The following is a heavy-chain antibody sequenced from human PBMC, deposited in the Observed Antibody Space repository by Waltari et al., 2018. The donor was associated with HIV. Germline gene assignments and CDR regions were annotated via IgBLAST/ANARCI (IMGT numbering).Heavy chain of an antibody. V-gene: IGHV3-74*03. D-gene: IGHD2-2*01. CDR3: VREYSSSRYFDY. CDR2: INSDGNTT. CDR1: GFTFSHYW. Sequence: EVLMVESGGGLVQPGGSLRLSCEASGFTFSHYWIHWGRQGPGKGLVWVSRINSDGNTTTYADSVKGRFTISRDNAKNTLYLQMNSLRAEDTAVYYCVREYSSSRYFDYWGQGTLVTVSS. J-gene: IGHJ4*02.